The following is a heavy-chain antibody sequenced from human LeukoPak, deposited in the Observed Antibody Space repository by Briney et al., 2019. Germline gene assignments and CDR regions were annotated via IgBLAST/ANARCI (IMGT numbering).Heavy chain of an antibody. D-gene: IGHD2-2*01. CDR1: GFTFSSYG. CDR3: AKGYCSSTSCPSWFDP. CDR2: ISYDGSNK. J-gene: IGHJ5*02. V-gene: IGHV3-30*18. Sequence: GRSLRLSCAASGFTFSSYGMHWVRQAPGKGLEWVAVISYDGSNKYYADSVKGRFTISRDNSKNTLYLQMNSLRAEGTAVYYCAKGYCSSTSCPSWFDPWGQGTLVTVSS.